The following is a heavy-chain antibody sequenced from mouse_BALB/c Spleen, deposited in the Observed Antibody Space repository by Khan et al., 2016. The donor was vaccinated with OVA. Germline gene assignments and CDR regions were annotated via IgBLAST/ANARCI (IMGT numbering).Heavy chain of an antibody. V-gene: IGHV9-3-1*01. Sequence: QIQLVQSGPELKKPGETVKISCKASGYTFTNYGMNWVKQAPGKGLKWMGWINSNTGEATYADDFKGRFAFSLETSARTAYLQIQNLKNEDTATSFCVRGGRRAMDYWGQGTSVTVSS. CDR2: INSNTGEA. CDR3: VRGGRRAMDY. CDR1: GYTFTNYG. D-gene: IGHD3-3*01. J-gene: IGHJ4*01.